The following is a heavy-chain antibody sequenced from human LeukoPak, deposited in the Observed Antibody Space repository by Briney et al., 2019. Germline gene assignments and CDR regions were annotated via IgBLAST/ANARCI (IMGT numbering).Heavy chain of an antibody. CDR2: ISSSGSTI. CDR3: ARDQEYSSLAGGYYYYMDV. D-gene: IGHD6-6*01. CDR1: GFTFSSYS. J-gene: IGHJ6*03. V-gene: IGHV3-48*04. Sequence: GGSLRLSCAACGFTFSSYSMNWVRQAPGKGLEWVSYISSSGSTIYYADSVKGRFTISRDNAKNSLYLQMNNLRAEDTAVYYCARDQEYSSLAGGYYYYMDVWGKGTTVTVSS.